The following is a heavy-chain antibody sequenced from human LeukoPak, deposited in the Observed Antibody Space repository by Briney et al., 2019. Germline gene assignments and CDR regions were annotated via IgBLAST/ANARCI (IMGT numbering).Heavy chain of an antibody. CDR3: ARGNRDSSGFYYYYGMDV. Sequence: GRSLRLSCAASGFTFDDYAMFWVRQAPGKGLEWVSGISWNSKNIGYAASVKGRFTISRDSAKNSLYLQMNSLRAEDTAFYYCARGNRDSSGFYYYYGMDVWDQGTTVTVSS. D-gene: IGHD6-19*01. V-gene: IGHV3-9*01. CDR2: ISWNSKNI. J-gene: IGHJ6*02. CDR1: GFTFDDYA.